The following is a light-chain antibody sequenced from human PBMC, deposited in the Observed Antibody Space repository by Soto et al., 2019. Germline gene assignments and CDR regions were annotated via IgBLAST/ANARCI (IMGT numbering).Light chain of an antibody. Sequence: DIQLTQSPSSLSASVGDRVTITCRASQSINTFLNWYQHKPGNAPRLLIYAASNLQGGVPSRFSGSGSVTDFTLTIGSLLPEDFATYYCQQSYNTFPIFGGGTKVEIK. V-gene: IGKV1-39*01. CDR2: AAS. J-gene: IGKJ4*01. CDR3: QQSYNTFPI. CDR1: QSINTF.